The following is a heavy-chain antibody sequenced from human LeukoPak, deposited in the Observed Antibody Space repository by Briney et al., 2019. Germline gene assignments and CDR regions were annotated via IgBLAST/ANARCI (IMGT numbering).Heavy chain of an antibody. CDR2: ISSSGSTV. D-gene: IGHD3-22*01. CDR1: GFTFSDYY. J-gene: IGHJ4*02. V-gene: IGHV3-11*04. CDR3: ARENYYDSSGYSV. Sequence: PGGSLRLSCAASGFTFSDYYMSWIRQAPGKGLEWVSYISSSGSTVHYADSVKGRFTISRDNAKNSLYLQMNSLRAEDTAVYYCARENYYDSSGYSVWGQGTLVTVSS.